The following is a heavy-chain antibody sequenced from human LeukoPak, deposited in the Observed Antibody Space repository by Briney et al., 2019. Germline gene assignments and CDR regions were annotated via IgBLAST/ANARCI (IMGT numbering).Heavy chain of an antibody. CDR1: GFTFGSYA. D-gene: IGHD4-23*01. V-gene: IGHV3-23*01. CDR3: AKCRQNYGGNSDY. J-gene: IGHJ4*02. Sequence: GGSLRLSCAVSGFTFGSYAMTWVRQATGKGLEWVSTISGSGGNTYYADSVKGRFTISRDNSKNTLYLQMNSLRAEDTAVYYCAKCRQNYGGNSDYWGQGTLVTVSS. CDR2: ISGSGGNT.